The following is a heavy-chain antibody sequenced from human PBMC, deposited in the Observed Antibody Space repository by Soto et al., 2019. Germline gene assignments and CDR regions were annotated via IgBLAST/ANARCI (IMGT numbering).Heavy chain of an antibody. CDR2: SDPSDSYT. J-gene: IGHJ4*02. CDR1: GYDFTSYW. Sequence: GDSLKISCKASGYDFTSYWLSWVRQMPGKGLEWMGRSDPSDSYTNFGPSFQGHVTISADKSISTAYLQWSRLKASDTAMYFCARESRSAIFGVELVAFDEWGQATL. CDR3: ARESRSAIFGVELVAFDE. V-gene: IGHV5-10-1*01. D-gene: IGHD3-3*01.